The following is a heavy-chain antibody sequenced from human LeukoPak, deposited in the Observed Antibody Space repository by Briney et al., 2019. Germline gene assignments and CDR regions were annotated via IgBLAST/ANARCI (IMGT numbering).Heavy chain of an antibody. D-gene: IGHD3-9*01. CDR3: ARSAPTYYDILTGSTGGPFDY. Sequence: SETLSLTCAVYGGSFSGYYWSWIRQPPGKGLEWIGYIYYSGSTYYNPSLKSRVTISVDTSKNQFSLKLSSVTAADTAVYYCARSAPTYYDILTGSTGGPFDYWGQGTLVTVSS. CDR1: GGSFSGYY. V-gene: IGHV4-34*09. J-gene: IGHJ4*02. CDR2: IYYSGST.